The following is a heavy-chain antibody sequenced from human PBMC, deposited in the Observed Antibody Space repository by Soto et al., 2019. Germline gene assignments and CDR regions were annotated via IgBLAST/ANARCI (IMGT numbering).Heavy chain of an antibody. CDR3: AREYYYDSSGYYLPDAFDI. Sequence: QVQLVQSGAEVKKPGASVKVSCKASGYTFTGYYMHWVRQAPGQGLEWMGWINPNSGGTNYAQKFQGRVTMTRDTSISTAYMELSRLRSDDTAVYYCAREYYYDSSGYYLPDAFDIWGQGTMVTVSS. D-gene: IGHD3-22*01. CDR1: GYTFTGYY. V-gene: IGHV1-2*02. CDR2: INPNSGGT. J-gene: IGHJ3*02.